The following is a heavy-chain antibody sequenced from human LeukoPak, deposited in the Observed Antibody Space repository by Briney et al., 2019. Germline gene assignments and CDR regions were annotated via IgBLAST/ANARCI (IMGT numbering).Heavy chain of an antibody. V-gene: IGHV1-8*01. CDR3: ATMVRAQGQGP. CDR2: MNPNSGNT. CDR1: GYTFTSFD. Sequence: ASVKVSCNASGYTFTSFDINWVRQATGQWLEWMGWMNPNSGNTGYAQKFQGRVTMTRNTSISTAYMELSSLRSEDTAVYSCATMVRAQGQGPWGQGTLVTVSS. J-gene: IGHJ5*02. D-gene: IGHD3-10*01.